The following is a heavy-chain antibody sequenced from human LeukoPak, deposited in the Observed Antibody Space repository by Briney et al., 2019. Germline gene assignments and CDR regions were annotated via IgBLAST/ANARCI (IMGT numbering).Heavy chain of an antibody. CDR3: TRRSDYDYFDF. V-gene: IGHV3-49*04. D-gene: IGHD3-16*01. CDR1: GFTFGDYA. Sequence: PGGSLRLSCLTSGFTFGDYAMGWVRQAPGKGLEWVGFIRSKTYRGTTEYAASVKGRFTISRDDSKSIAYLQMNSLKTEDTAVYYCTRRSDYDYFDFRGQGTLVTVS. CDR2: IRSKTYRGTT. J-gene: IGHJ4*02.